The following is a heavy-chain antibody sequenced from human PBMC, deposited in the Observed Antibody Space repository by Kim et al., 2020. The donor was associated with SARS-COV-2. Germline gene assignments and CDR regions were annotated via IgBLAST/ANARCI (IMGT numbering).Heavy chain of an antibody. J-gene: IGHJ4*02. V-gene: IGHV3-23*01. CDR3: AKDLADYGDYVLGY. Sequence: ADSVKGRFTISRDNSKNTLYLQMNSLRAEDTAVYYCAKDLADYGDYVLGYWGQGTLVTVSS. D-gene: IGHD4-17*01.